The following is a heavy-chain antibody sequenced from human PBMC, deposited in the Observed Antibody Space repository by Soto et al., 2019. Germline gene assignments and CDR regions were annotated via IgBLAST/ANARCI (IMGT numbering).Heavy chain of an antibody. CDR2: ISSSGSTI. D-gene: IGHD1-7*01. CDR1: GFTLSDYY. J-gene: IGHJ6*02. CDR3: ARGDRITGTTYYYGMDV. Sequence: PGGSLRLSCAASGFTLSDYYRSWIRQAPGKGLEWVAYISSSGSTIYYADSVKGRFTISRDNAKNSLYLQMNRLRAEDTAVYYCARGDRITGTTYYYGMDVWGQGTTVTVSS. V-gene: IGHV3-11*01.